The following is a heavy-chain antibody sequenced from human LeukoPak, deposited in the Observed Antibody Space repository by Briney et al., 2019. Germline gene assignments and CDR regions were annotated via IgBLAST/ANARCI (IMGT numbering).Heavy chain of an antibody. Sequence: SETLSLTCTVSGGSISSSSYYWGWIRQPPGKGLEWIGEINHSGSTNYNPSLKGRVTISVDTSKNQFSLKLSSVTAADTAVYYCARRITIFGVVDHWGQGTLVTVSS. CDR2: INHSGST. J-gene: IGHJ5*02. CDR1: GGSISSSSYY. D-gene: IGHD3-3*01. V-gene: IGHV4-39*07. CDR3: ARRITIFGVVDH.